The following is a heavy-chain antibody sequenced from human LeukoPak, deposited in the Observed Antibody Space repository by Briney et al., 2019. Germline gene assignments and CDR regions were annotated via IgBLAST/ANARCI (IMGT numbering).Heavy chain of an antibody. CDR1: GFTFNTYS. CDR3: ARQGPFGDLDY. Sequence: GGSLRLSCAASGFTFNTYSMNWVRQAPGKGLQWLSYIESYSRVILYADSVKGRFTISRDDAKNPLYLQMNSLRAEDTAMYYCARQGPFGDLDYWGQGTLVTVSS. CDR2: IESYSRVI. J-gene: IGHJ4*02. D-gene: IGHD4-17*01. V-gene: IGHV3-48*04.